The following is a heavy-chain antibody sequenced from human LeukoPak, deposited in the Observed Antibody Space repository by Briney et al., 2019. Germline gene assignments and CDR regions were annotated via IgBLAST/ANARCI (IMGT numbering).Heavy chain of an antibody. D-gene: IGHD4-17*01. V-gene: IGHV3-20*04. CDR1: GFPFDDYG. CDR2: INWNGGST. Sequence: PGGSLRLSCAASGFPFDDYGMTWVRQAPGKGLEWVSGINWNGGSTGYADSVKGRFTISRDNAKNSLYLQMNSLRAEDTAVYYCARVRVDYGDYDNLNWFDPWGQGTLVTVSS. CDR3: ARVRVDYGDYDNLNWFDP. J-gene: IGHJ5*02.